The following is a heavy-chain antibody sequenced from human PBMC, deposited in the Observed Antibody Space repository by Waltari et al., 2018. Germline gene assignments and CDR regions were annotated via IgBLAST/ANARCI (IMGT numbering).Heavy chain of an antibody. CDR2: IYYSGST. CDR3: ALGGGVGALVFDY. D-gene: IGHD1-26*01. Sequence: QVQLQESGPGLVKPSETLSLPCPVSGGSISSYYWRWIRQPPGKGVEWIGYIYYSGSTNDNPSRKSRVTRSAETSKNQGARKLSSVSAADTAVYDWALGGGVGALVFDYWGQGTLVTVSS. V-gene: IGHV4-59*01. J-gene: IGHJ4*02. CDR1: GGSISSYY.